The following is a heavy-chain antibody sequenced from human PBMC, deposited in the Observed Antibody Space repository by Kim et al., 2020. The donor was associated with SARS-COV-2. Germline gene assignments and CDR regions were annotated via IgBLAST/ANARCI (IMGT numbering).Heavy chain of an antibody. Sequence: GGSLRLSCAASGFTFSSYGMHWVRQAPGKGLEWVAVIWYDGSNKYYADSVKGRFTISRDNSKNTLYLQMNSLRAEDTAVYYCARALLPALEWLLSQHHNDRYYYFYGIDVWGPGTPVTVSS. CDR1: GFTFSSYG. CDR2: IWYDGSNK. V-gene: IGHV3-33*01. J-gene: IGHJ6*02. CDR3: ARALLPALEWLLSQHHNDRYYYFYGIDV. D-gene: IGHD3-3*01.